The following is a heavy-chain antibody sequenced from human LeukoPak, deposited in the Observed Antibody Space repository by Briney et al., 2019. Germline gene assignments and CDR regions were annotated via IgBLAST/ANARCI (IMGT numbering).Heavy chain of an antibody. D-gene: IGHD2-2*01. CDR2: INPNSGGT. CDR1: GYTFTGYY. V-gene: IGHV1-2*02. CDR3: ARDRYCSGTSCYGNWFDP. Sequence: ASVKVSCKASGYTFTGYYMHWVRQAPGQGLEWMGWINPNSGGTNYAQKFQGRVTMTRDTSISTAYMELSSLRSEDTAVYYCARDRYCSGTSCYGNWFDPWGQGTLVTVSS. J-gene: IGHJ5*02.